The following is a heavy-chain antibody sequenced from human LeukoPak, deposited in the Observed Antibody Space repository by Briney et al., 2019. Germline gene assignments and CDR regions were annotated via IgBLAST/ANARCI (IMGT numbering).Heavy chain of an antibody. J-gene: IGHJ4*02. CDR2: INTDGTVT. D-gene: IGHD6-19*01. CDR3: ATKQWLAPPPDS. Sequence: VGSLRLSSAASGFTFSKDWMLWVRQAPGKGLESVSRINTDGTVTTYADSVKGRFTVSRDNADNTMFLQMNSVRDEDTAVYDCATKQWLAPPPDSWGQGTPVTVSS. CDR1: GFTFSKDW. V-gene: IGHV3-74*01.